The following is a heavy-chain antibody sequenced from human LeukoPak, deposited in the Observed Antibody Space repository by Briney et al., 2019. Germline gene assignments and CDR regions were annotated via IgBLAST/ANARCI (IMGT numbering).Heavy chain of an antibody. Sequence: KPSETLSLTCAVYGGSFSGYYWSWIRQPPGKGLEWIGEINHSGSTNYNPSLKSRVTISVDTSKNQFSLKLSSVTAADTAVYYCARVAHYDFWSGPPGDVWGKGTTVTVSS. CDR3: ARVAHYDFWSGPPGDV. CDR2: INHSGST. D-gene: IGHD3-3*01. J-gene: IGHJ6*04. V-gene: IGHV4-34*01. CDR1: GGSFSGYY.